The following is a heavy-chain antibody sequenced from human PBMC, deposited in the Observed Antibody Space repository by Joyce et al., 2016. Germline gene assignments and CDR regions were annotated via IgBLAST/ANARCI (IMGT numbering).Heavy chain of an antibody. CDR1: GLNFKKQS. V-gene: IGHV3-21*01. Sequence: EVQLVESGGGLVRPGGSLRLACEVSGLNFKKQSINWVRQAPGKGREWVSSVSSGSTYIYYADSGKGRFTISRDDAKKSLYLQMDSLRVEDSAVYYCASDRGDQYAGGGYYLYYFDNWGPGIVVSVST. J-gene: IGHJ4*02. CDR3: ASDRGDQYAGGGYYLYYFDN. D-gene: IGHD3-22*01. CDR2: VSSGSTYI.